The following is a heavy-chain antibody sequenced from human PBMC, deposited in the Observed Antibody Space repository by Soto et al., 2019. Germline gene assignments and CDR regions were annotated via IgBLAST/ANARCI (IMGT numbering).Heavy chain of an antibody. CDR1: GFTLSSYA. CDR3: ARDCSLGNRWCRWFDP. Sequence: EVQLVESGGGLVQPGGSLRLSCAASGFTLSSYAMNWLRQAPGKGLEWVSYISSSRSNIQYAGSVKGRFTISRDNAKNSLYLQMNSLRDEDTAVYYCARDCSLGNRWCRWFDPWGQGTLVTVSS. J-gene: IGHJ5*02. CDR2: ISSSRSNI. D-gene: IGHD2-8*02. V-gene: IGHV3-48*02.